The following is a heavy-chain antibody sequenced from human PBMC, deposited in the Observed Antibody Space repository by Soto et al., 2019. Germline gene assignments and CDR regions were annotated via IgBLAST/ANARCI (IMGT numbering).Heavy chain of an antibody. CDR1: GGSISSGGYS. Sequence: QLQLQESGSGLVKPSQTLSLTCAVSGGSISSGGYSWSWIRQPPGKGLEWIGYIYHSGSTYYNPSLKSRANMSVERFKNQFSLKLSSVTAADTAVYYWARSGRGSFDYWGQGTLVTVSS. CDR3: ARSGRGSFDY. D-gene: IGHD6-25*01. V-gene: IGHV4-30-2*01. J-gene: IGHJ4*02. CDR2: IYHSGST.